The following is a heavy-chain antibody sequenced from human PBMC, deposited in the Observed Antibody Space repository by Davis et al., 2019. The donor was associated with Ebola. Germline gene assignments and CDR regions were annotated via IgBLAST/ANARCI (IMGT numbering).Heavy chain of an antibody. CDR1: GGSISSSSYY. V-gene: IGHV4-61*05. CDR3: ASLDYYGMDV. CDR2: IYYSGST. J-gene: IGHJ6*02. Sequence: MPSETLSLTCSVSGGSISSSSYYWGWIRQPPGKGLEWIGYIYYSGSTNYNPSLKSRVTISVDTSKNQFSLKLSSVTAADTAVYYCASLDYYGMDVWGQGTTVTVSS.